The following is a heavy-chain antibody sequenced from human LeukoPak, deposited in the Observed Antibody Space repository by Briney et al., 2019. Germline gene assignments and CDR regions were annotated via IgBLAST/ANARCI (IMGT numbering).Heavy chain of an antibody. CDR2: INPNSGGT. V-gene: IGHV1-2*02. Sequence: ASVKVSCKASGYTFTGYYMHWVRQAPGQGLEWMGWINPNSGGTSYAQKFQGRVTMTRDTSISTAYMELSRLRSDDTAVYYCAREELWFGELSCLDYWGQGILVTVSS. J-gene: IGHJ4*02. CDR1: GYTFTGYY. D-gene: IGHD3-10*01. CDR3: AREELWFGELSCLDY.